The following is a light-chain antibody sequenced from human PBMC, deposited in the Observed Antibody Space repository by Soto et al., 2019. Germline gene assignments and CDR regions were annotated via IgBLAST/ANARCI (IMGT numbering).Light chain of an antibody. V-gene: IGLV1-44*01. CDR1: SSNIGSNS. J-gene: IGLJ3*02. CDR3: AAWDDGLSGWV. CDR2: SNA. Sequence: QSILTQPPSVSGTPGQSVTVSCSGSSSNIGSNSVKWYQQFPGAAPKLLIYSNALRPSGVPDRFSGSKSGTSASLAISGLQPEDEADYYCAAWDDGLSGWVFGGGTQLTVL.